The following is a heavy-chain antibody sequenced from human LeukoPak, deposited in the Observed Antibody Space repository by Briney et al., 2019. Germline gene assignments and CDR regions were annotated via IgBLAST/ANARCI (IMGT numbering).Heavy chain of an antibody. CDR3: ARDNSVGDIAWWFDP. CDR2: INPSTGVT. D-gene: IGHD3-10*01. V-gene: IGHV1-46*04. J-gene: IGHJ5*02. Sequence: ASVKVSCKASGYTFTSYYMHWVRQAPGQGLEWMGIINPSTGVTIYAQNLQGRVTMTRDTSTSTVYMELRSLKSEDTAVYYCARDNSVGDIAWWFDPWGQGTLVTVSS. CDR1: GYTFTSYY.